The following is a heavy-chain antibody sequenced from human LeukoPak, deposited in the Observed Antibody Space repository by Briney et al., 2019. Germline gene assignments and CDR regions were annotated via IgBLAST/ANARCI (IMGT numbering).Heavy chain of an antibody. Sequence: ASVKVSCKASGHTFISYDINWVRQATGQGLELMGWMNPKSGDTGYVQKFQGRVTMTRDTSTSTAYMELSGLRYEDTAVYYCTRGSGISGYYNWFDPWGQGTLVTVSS. J-gene: IGHJ5*02. CDR3: TRGSGISGYYNWFDP. CDR2: MNPKSGDT. V-gene: IGHV1-8*01. CDR1: GHTFISYD. D-gene: IGHD5-12*01.